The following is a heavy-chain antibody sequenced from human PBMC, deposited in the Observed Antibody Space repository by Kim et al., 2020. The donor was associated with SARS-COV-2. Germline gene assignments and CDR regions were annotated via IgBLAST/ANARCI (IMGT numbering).Heavy chain of an antibody. CDR3: ARDWFCRRRDSDCLDYFDP. Sequence: ASVKVSCKTSGYTFTSYGISWVRQAPGQGLEWMGWISTYSGDKNYAPRFQDRLAMTTDTSTSTVYMELRSLRSDDTAIYYCARDWFCRRRDSDCLDYFDPWGQGTLVTVSS. CDR2: ISTYSGDK. V-gene: IGHV1-18*01. J-gene: IGHJ5*02. CDR1: GYTFTSYG. D-gene: IGHD3-9*01.